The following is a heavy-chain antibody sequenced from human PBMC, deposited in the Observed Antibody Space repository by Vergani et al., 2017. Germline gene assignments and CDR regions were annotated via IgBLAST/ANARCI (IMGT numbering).Heavy chain of an antibody. CDR1: GGSIRSHY. J-gene: IGHJ4*02. V-gene: IGHV4-59*11. Sequence: QEQLQESGPGLVKPSETLSLTCTVSGGSIRSHYWCWIRQRPGKGLEWVGYIYYTGSTKYNPSLKSRVTMSVDTSKNQFSLNLSSVTAADTAMYYCARSRAAPPDIYLVDYWGQGTLVTVSS. CDR2: IYYTGST. CDR3: ARSRAAPPDIYLVDY. D-gene: IGHD1-14*01.